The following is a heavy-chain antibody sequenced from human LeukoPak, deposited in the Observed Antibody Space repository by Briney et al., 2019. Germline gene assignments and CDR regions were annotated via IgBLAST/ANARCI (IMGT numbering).Heavy chain of an antibody. D-gene: IGHD2-15*01. J-gene: IGHJ6*03. CDR1: GGSISSYY. V-gene: IGHV4-59*01. Sequence: SETLSLTCTVSGGSISSYYWSWIRQPPGKGLEWSGYIYYSGSTNYNPSLKSRVTISVDTSKNQFSLKLSSVTAADTAVYYCARAPSGRLYYYYYMDVWGKGTTVTVSS. CDR2: IYYSGST. CDR3: ARAPSGRLYYYYYMDV.